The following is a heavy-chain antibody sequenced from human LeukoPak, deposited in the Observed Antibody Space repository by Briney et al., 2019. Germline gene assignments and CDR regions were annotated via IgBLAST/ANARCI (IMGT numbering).Heavy chain of an antibody. J-gene: IGHJ4*02. CDR2: MNPNSGNT. Sequence: ASVKVTCKASGYTFTSYDINWVRQATGQGLEWMGWMNPNSGNTGYAQKFQGRVTMTRNTSISTAYMELSSLRSEDTAVYYCARVRYYYGSGSYYADFDYWGQGTLVTVSS. CDR1: GYTFTSYD. CDR3: ARVRYYYGSGSYYADFDY. V-gene: IGHV1-8*01. D-gene: IGHD3-10*01.